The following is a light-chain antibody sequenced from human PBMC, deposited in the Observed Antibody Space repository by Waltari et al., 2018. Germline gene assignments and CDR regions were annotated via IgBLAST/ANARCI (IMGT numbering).Light chain of an antibody. CDR2: YKSDSEK. Sequence: QPVLTQPPSSSASPGESARLTCTLPSDINVDDFNISWYQQKPGSPPRFLLYYKSDSEKAQGLGFPSRFSGSKDASANAGILLSSGLQSEDEADYYCMFWPSNVWVFGGGTKLTVL. CDR3: MFWPSNVWV. J-gene: IGLJ3*02. CDR1: SDINVDDFN. V-gene: IGLV5-37*01.